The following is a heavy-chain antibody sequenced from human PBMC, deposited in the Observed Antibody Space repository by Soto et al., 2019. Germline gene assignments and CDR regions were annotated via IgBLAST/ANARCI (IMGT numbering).Heavy chain of an antibody. Sequence: PSETLSLTCAVYGGSFSVYYLSWIRQPPGKGLEWIGEINHRGSTNYNPSLESRVTISVDTSKNQLSLLLSSVTAADTAVYSCARVPDTDLDARGLDYWGKGTLVTVSS. CDR2: INHRGST. CDR1: GGSFSVYY. CDR3: ARVPDTDLDARGLDY. V-gene: IGHV4-34*01. D-gene: IGHD5-18*01. J-gene: IGHJ4*02.